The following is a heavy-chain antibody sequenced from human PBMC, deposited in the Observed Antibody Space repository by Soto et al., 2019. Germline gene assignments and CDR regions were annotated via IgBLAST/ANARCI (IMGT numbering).Heavy chain of an antibody. V-gene: IGHV3-74*01. D-gene: IGHD2-15*01. CDR1: GFAFSSEW. CDR2: IDPYDTGI. Sequence: GGSLRLSCAASGFAFSSEWMHWVRQAPGKGLVWVSRIDPYDTGITYADSVKGRFTISRDNAKNTLYLRMNSLRAEDTAVYYCTSDTFGARDSWGQGTLVTVSS. J-gene: IGHJ4*02. CDR3: TSDTFGARDS.